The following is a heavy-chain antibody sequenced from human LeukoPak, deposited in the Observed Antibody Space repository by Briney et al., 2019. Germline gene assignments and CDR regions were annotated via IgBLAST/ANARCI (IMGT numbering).Heavy chain of an antibody. Sequence: GSSGTVSFTSSAGTFIIYAISWVRQAPGQGLEWMGGIIPIFGRANYAQKFQGRVTITTDESTSTAYMELSSMRSEDTAVYYCARDGYYYDSSGYYTPYYFDYWGQGTLVTVSS. CDR3: ARDGYYYDSSGYYTPYYFDY. CDR1: AGTFIIYA. D-gene: IGHD3-22*01. J-gene: IGHJ4*02. CDR2: IIPIFGRA. V-gene: IGHV1-69*05.